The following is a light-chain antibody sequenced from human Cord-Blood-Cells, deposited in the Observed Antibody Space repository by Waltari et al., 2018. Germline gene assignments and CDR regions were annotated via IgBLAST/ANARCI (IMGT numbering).Light chain of an antibody. CDR3: SSYTSSSTLV. Sequence: QSALTQPASVSGSPGQSITIPCTGTSSAVGRYNYVSWSQQHPGKAPKLMIYDVSKRPSGVSKRFSGSKSGNTASLTISGLQAEDEADYYCSSYTSSSTLVFGGGTKLTVL. CDR2: DVS. J-gene: IGLJ2*01. CDR1: SSAVGRYNY. V-gene: IGLV2-14*01.